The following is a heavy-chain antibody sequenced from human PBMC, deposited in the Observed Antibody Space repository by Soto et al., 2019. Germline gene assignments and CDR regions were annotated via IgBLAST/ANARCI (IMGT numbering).Heavy chain of an antibody. D-gene: IGHD3-9*01. CDR1: GGTFSSYA. CDR2: IIPIFGTA. CDR3: ASAPLLRYFDWLSRH. J-gene: IGHJ4*02. Sequence: SVKVSCKASGGTFSSYAISWVRQAPGQGLEWMGGIIPIFGTANYAQKFQGRVTITADESTSTAYMELSSLRSEDTAVYYCASAPLLRYFDWLSRHWGQGTLVTVSS. V-gene: IGHV1-69*13.